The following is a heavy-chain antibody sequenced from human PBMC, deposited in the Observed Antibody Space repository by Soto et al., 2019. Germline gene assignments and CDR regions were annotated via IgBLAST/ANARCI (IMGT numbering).Heavy chain of an antibody. V-gene: IGHV3-9*01. CDR2: ISWNSGNL. J-gene: IGHJ4*02. D-gene: IGHD4-17*01. CDR3: AKGASTTVFAFNDY. CDR1: GLTFDDYA. Sequence: EVQLVESGGGLVQPGRSLRLSCAASGLTFDDYAMHWVRQGPGKGLEWVSSISWNSGNLGYADSVKGRFTISRDNAKNSLYLQMNSLRGEDTALYYFAKGASTTVFAFNDYWGQGTLVTVSS.